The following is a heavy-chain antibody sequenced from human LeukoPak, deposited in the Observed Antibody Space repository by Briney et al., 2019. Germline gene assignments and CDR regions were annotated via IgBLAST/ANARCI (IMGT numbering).Heavy chain of an antibody. D-gene: IGHD4-17*01. Sequence: GGPLRLSCAASGFTFSSYAMSWVRQAPGKGLEWVSAISGSGGSTYYADSVKGRFTISRDNSKNTLYLQMNSLRVEDTAVYYCAKDSDSFPTVTLDYWGPGTLVTVSS. V-gene: IGHV3-23*01. CDR2: ISGSGGST. CDR3: AKDSDSFPTVTLDY. J-gene: IGHJ4*02. CDR1: GFTFSSYA.